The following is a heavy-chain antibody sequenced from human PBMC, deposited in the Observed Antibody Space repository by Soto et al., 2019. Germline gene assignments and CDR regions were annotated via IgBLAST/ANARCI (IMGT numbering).Heavy chain of an antibody. D-gene: IGHD3-3*01. Sequence: GASVKVSCKASGYTFTSYGISWVRQAPGQGLEWMGWIGAYNGNTNYAQKLQGRVTMTTDTSTSTAYMELRSLRSDDTAVYYCARAGLRITIFGVVIGEGCMDVWGQGTTVTVSS. J-gene: IGHJ6*02. CDR3: ARAGLRITIFGVVIGEGCMDV. V-gene: IGHV1-18*04. CDR2: IGAYNGNT. CDR1: GYTFTSYG.